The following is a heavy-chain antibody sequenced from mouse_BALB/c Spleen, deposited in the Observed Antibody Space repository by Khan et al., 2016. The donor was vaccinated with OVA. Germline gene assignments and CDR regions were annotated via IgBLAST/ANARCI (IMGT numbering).Heavy chain of an antibody. CDR2: IWGGGST. J-gene: IGHJ4*01. Sequence: VQLQESGPGLVAPSQNLSITCTVSGFSLSDYGVSWIRQPPGNGLEWLGVIWGGGSTYYNSALKSRLSISKDNSKSQVFLKMSSLQSDDTAMFYCAKGVWSYYYTLDYWGQGTSVTVSS. CDR1: GFSLSDYG. CDR3: AKGVWSYYYTLDY. V-gene: IGHV2-6-5*01.